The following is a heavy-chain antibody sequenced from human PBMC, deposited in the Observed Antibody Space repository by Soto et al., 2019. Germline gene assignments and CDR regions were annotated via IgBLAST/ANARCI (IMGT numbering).Heavy chain of an antibody. Sequence: HVQLQESGPGLVKPSETLSLTCTVSGGSISTYYWSWIRQPPGKGLEWIGYIYYDGSTSYNPSLRLRATISVDTSKSQFSLILSSVTSADTAVYYCARDQLSSGLYVWFDPWGQGTLVTVSS. J-gene: IGHJ5*02. CDR3: ARDQLSSGLYVWFDP. D-gene: IGHD6-25*01. CDR2: IYYDGST. CDR1: GGSISTYY. V-gene: IGHV4-59*01.